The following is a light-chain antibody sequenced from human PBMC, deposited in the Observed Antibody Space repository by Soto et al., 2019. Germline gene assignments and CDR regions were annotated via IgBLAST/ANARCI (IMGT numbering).Light chain of an antibody. J-gene: IGLJ1*01. CDR1: SSDVGGYNY. CDR2: EVD. Sequence: QSVLAQPASVSGSPGQSTIISCTGTSSDVGGYNYVSWYQQHPGKAPKFLIYEVDNRASGVSDRFSGSKSGNTASLTISGLQAEDEADYYCSSHTSSTTPVFGAGNK. V-gene: IGLV2-14*01. CDR3: SSHTSSTTPV.